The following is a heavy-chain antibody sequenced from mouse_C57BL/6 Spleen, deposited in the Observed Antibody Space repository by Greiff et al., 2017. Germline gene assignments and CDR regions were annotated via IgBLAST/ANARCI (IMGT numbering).Heavy chain of an antibody. D-gene: IGHD3-2*02. Sequence: QVQLQQSGAELVRPGTSVKMSCKASGYTFTNYWIGWAKQRPGHGLEWIGDIYPGGGCTNYNEKFKGKATLTADKSSSTAYMQFSSLTSEDSAIYYCARSNTAQAYYFDYWGQGTTLTVSS. CDR2: IYPGGGCT. CDR3: ARSNTAQAYYFDY. CDR1: GYTFTNYW. J-gene: IGHJ2*01. V-gene: IGHV1-63*01.